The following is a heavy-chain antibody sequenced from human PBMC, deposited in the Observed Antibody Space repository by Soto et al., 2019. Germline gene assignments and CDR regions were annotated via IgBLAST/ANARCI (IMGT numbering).Heavy chain of an antibody. V-gene: IGHV3-30-3*01. J-gene: IGHJ4*02. Sequence: PGGSRRLSCAASGFTFSSYAMHWVRQAPGKGLEWVAVISYDGSNKYYADSVKGRFTISRDNSKNTLYLQMHSLRAEDTAVYYCAKGEGGASGYEPYSWGQGTLVTVSS. D-gene: IGHD5-12*01. CDR2: ISYDGSNK. CDR1: GFTFSSYA. CDR3: AKGEGGASGYEPYS.